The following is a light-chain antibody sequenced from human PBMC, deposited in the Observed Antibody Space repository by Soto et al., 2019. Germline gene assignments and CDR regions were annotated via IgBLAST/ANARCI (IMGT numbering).Light chain of an antibody. Sequence: QSALTQPASVSGSPGQSITISCTGTSSDVGGYNYVSWYQQHPGKAPKLMIYDVSNRPSGVSNRFSGSKSGNTASLSISGLQAADEADYYCSSYTSSITLVFGGGTKVTVL. J-gene: IGLJ2*01. V-gene: IGLV2-14*03. CDR2: DVS. CDR1: SSDVGGYNY. CDR3: SSYTSSITLV.